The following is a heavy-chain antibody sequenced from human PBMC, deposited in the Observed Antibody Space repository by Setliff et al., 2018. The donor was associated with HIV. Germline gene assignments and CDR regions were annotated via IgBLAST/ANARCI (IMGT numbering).Heavy chain of an antibody. CDR2: IYNSAST. Sequence: SETLSLTCAVSGDSIGTYSWHWLRQPPGKGLEWIGYIYNSASTSYNPSLKGRVTISVDTSKNQFSLKLSSVTAADTAVYYCARHSPSDYWGQGTLVTVSS. J-gene: IGHJ4*02. V-gene: IGHV4-59*08. CDR3: ARHSPSDY. CDR1: GDSIGTYS.